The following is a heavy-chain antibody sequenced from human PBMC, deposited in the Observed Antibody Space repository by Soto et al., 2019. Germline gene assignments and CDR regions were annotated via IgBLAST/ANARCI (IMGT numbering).Heavy chain of an antibody. CDR1: GDSISGGYY. CDR2: VSPSGNT. V-gene: IGHV4-31*03. Sequence: SETLSLTCTVSGDSISGGYYWSWIRQHPGKGLEWIGYVSPSGNTYYNPSLNSRVSISIDTSKNHFSLEVSSVTAADTAVYYCARDRGSYGMDVWGQGTTVTVS. CDR3: ARDRGSYGMDV. J-gene: IGHJ6*02.